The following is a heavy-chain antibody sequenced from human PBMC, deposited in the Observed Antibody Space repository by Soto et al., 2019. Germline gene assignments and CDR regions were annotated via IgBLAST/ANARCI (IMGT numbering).Heavy chain of an antibody. CDR1: GGTFSSYA. J-gene: IGHJ5*02. V-gene: IGHV1-69*01. CDR2: IIPIFGTA. Sequence: QVQLVQSGAEVKKPGSSVKVSCKASGGTFSSYAISWVRQAPGQGLEWMGGIIPIFGTANYAQKFQGRVTITADESTSTADLELSSMRSEDTAVYYCARDSTFNWNDHSGFDPWGQGTLVTVSS. D-gene: IGHD1-20*01. CDR3: ARDSTFNWNDHSGFDP.